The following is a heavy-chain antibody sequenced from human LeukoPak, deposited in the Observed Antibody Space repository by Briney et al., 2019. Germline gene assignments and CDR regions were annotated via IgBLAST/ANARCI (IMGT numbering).Heavy chain of an antibody. J-gene: IGHJ4*02. D-gene: IGHD2-2*01. V-gene: IGHV1-46*01. CDR2: INPSGGST. Sequence: GASVKVSRKASGYTFTSYYMHWVRQAPGQGLEWMGIINPSGGSTSYAQKFQGRVTMTRDTSTSTVYMELSSLRSEDTAVYYCAREAVVVYFDYWGQGTLVTVSS. CDR1: GYTFTSYY. CDR3: AREAVVVYFDY.